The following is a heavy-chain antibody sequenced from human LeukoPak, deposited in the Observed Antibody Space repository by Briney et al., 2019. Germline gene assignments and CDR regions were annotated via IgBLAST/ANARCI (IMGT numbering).Heavy chain of an antibody. V-gene: IGHV3-74*01. D-gene: IGHD6-13*01. CDR3: ARDSFGQQSH. CDR1: GLTLSSHW. J-gene: IGHJ4*02. Sequence: GGSLRLSCAASGLTLSSHWMHWVRQAPGKGLVWVSRITNDGSSTTYADSVNGRFTNSRDNAKNSLYLQMNSLRAEDTAVYYCARDSFGQQSHWGQGTLVTVSS. CDR2: ITNDGSST.